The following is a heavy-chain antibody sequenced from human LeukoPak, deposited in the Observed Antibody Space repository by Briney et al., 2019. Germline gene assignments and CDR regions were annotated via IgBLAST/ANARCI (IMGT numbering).Heavy chain of an antibody. J-gene: IGHJ5*02. V-gene: IGHV4-4*07. CDR2: IYTSGST. CDR1: GGTISSYY. CDR3: ARVGAAGTGNDWFDP. Sequence: SETLSLTCTVSGGTISSYYWSWIRQPAGKGLEWIGRIYTSGSTNYNPSLKSRVTMSVDTSKNQFSLKLSSVTAADTAVYYCARVGAAGTGNDWFDPWGQGTLVTVSS. D-gene: IGHD6-13*01.